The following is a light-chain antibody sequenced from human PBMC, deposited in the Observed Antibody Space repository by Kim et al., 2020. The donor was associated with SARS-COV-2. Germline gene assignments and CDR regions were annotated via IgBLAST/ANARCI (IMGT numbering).Light chain of an antibody. CDR2: TAA. Sequence: SASVVDRVSIACRASQTINNYLSWYQQKPGKAPNLLIYTAANLESGVPSRFSGSGSGTLFTLPISSLQLKDFATYYCQQSYGARTFGQGTKVDI. V-gene: IGKV1-39*01. CDR1: QTINNY. CDR3: QQSYGART. J-gene: IGKJ1*01.